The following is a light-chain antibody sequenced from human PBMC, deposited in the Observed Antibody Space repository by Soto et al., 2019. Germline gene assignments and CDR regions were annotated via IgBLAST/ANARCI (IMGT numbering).Light chain of an antibody. V-gene: IGKV3-20*01. J-gene: IGKJ5*01. CDR2: GAS. Sequence: EIVLTQSPGTLSLSPGERATLSCRASQSVSSSYLAWYQQKPGQAPRLLINGASSRATGIPDRFSGSGSGTYFTLTISRLEPEDFAVYYFQQYGTSPPSTFGQGTRLEIK. CDR1: QSVSSSY. CDR3: QQYGTSPPST.